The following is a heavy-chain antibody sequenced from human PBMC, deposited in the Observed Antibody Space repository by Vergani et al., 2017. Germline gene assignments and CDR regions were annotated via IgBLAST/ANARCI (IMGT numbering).Heavy chain of an antibody. CDR3: ARVGYGDYYFDY. CDR1: GFTFSSYG. D-gene: IGHD4-17*01. V-gene: IGHV3-30*03. J-gene: IGHJ4*02. Sequence: QVQLVESGGGVVQPGRSLRLSCAASGFTFSSYGMHWVRQAPGKGLEWVAVISYDGSNKYYADSVKGRFTISRDNSKNTLYLQMNILRAEDTAVYYCARVGYGDYYFDYWGQGTLVTVSS. CDR2: ISYDGSNK.